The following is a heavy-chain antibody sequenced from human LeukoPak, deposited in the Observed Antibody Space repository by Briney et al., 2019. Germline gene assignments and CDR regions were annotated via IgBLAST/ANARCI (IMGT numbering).Heavy chain of an antibody. CDR3: ARQVDTAMGLFDY. Sequence: GESLKISCKGSGYSFTSYWIGWVRQMPGKGLEWMGIIYPGDSDTRYSPSFQGQVTISADKSISTAYLQWSSPKASDTAMYYCARQVDTAMGLFDYWGQGTLVTVSS. V-gene: IGHV5-51*01. CDR2: IYPGDSDT. CDR1: GYSFTSYW. J-gene: IGHJ4*02. D-gene: IGHD5-18*01.